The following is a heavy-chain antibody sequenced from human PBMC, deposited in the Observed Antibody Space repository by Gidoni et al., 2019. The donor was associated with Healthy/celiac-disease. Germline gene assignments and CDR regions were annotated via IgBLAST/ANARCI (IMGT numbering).Heavy chain of an antibody. D-gene: IGHD7-27*01. Sequence: EVQLVESGGGLVQPGGSLRLSCAASGFTFSSYRMNWVRQAPGKGLEWVSYISSSSSTIYYADSVKGRFTISRDNAKNSLYLQMNSLRDEDTAVYYCARDVPSGPLLQPGIPDRAEYFQHWGQGTLVTVSS. CDR2: ISSSSSTI. J-gene: IGHJ1*01. CDR1: GFTFSSYR. CDR3: ARDVPSGPLLQPGIPDRAEYFQH. V-gene: IGHV3-48*02.